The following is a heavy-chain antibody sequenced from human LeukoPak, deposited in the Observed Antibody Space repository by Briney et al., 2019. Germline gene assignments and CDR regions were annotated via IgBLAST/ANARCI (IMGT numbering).Heavy chain of an antibody. CDR2: IYYSGST. D-gene: IGHD2-2*01. V-gene: IGHV4-39*01. J-gene: IGHJ4*02. Sequence: SETLSLTCTVSGGSISSSSYFWAWIRRPPGKGLEWIGSIYYSGSTYYSPSLKSRVTISVDTSKNQFSLKLSSVTAADTAVYYCAEYCSGTSCYRRGFDYWGQGTLVTVSS. CDR3: AEYCSGTSCYRRGFDY. CDR1: GGSISSSSYF.